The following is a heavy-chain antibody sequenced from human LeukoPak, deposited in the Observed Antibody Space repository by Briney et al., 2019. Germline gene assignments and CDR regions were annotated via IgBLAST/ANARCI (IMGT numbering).Heavy chain of an antibody. D-gene: IGHD5-24*01. CDR3: ARVRDGYNPLFDY. J-gene: IGHJ4*02. V-gene: IGHV3-48*04. CDR1: GFTFSSYS. CDR2: ISSSSSTI. Sequence: PGGSLRPSCAASGFTFSSYSMNWVRQAPGKGLEWVSYISSSSSTIYYADSVKGRFTISRDNAKNSLYLQMNSLRAEDTAVYYCARVRDGYNPLFDYWGQGTLVTVSS.